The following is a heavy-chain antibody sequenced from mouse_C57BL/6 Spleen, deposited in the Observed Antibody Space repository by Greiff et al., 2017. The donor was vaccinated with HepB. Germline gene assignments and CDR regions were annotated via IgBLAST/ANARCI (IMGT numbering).Heavy chain of an antibody. CDR2: IYPGSGNT. CDR1: GYTFTDYY. D-gene: IGHD6-1*01. J-gene: IGHJ3*01. Sequence: QVQLQQSGAELVRPGASVKLSCKASGYTFTDYYINWVKQRPGQGLEWIARIYPGSGNTYYNEKFKGKATLTAEKSSSTAYMQLSSLTSEDSAVYFCAAINRGFAYWGQGTLVTVSA. CDR3: AAINRGFAY. V-gene: IGHV1-76*01.